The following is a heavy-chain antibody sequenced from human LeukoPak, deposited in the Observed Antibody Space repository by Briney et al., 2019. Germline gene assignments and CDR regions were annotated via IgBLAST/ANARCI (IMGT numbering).Heavy chain of an antibody. J-gene: IGHJ4*02. Sequence: GGSLRLSCAASGFSFSDYYMGWIRQPPGKGLEWVSYISTTNGYTNYADSVKGRFSISRDNAKNSLSQQMNSLRAEDTALYYCARARLATGYYFDCWGQGTLVTVSS. V-gene: IGHV3-11*05. D-gene: IGHD3-9*01. CDR2: ISTTNGYT. CDR1: GFSFSDYY. CDR3: ARARLATGYYFDC.